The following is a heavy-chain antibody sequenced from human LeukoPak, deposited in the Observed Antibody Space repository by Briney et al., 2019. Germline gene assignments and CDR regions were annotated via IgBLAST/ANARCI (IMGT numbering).Heavy chain of an antibody. J-gene: IGHJ4*02. Sequence: SETLSLTCTVSGGSISSYYWSWIRQPPGKGLEWIGYIYYSGSTNYNPSLKSRVTISVDTSKNQFSLKLSSVTAADTAVYYCAKVPSSIWLVPDYWGQGTLVTVSS. CDR1: GGSISSYY. CDR2: IYYSGST. CDR3: AKVPSSIWLVPDY. D-gene: IGHD6-6*01. V-gene: IGHV4-59*01.